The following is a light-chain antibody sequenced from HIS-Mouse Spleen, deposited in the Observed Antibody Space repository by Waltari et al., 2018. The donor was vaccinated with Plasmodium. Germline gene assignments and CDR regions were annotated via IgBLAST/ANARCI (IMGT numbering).Light chain of an antibody. V-gene: IGKV3-15*01. CDR3: QQYNNWPRGT. CDR2: GAS. J-gene: IGKJ1*01. CDR1: QSVSSN. Sequence: EIVMTPSPATLSVSPGERATLSCRASQSVSSNLAWYQQKPGQAPRLLIYGASTRATGIPARFSGSGSGTELTLTISSMQSEDFAVYYCQQYNNWPRGTFGQGTKVEIK.